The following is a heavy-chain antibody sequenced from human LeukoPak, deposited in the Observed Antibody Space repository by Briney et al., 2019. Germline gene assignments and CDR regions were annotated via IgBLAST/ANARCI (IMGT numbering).Heavy chain of an antibody. CDR1: GFTFSSFG. CDR2: INSDGSST. CDR3: ARRDKGYYYDSSGYNSAFDI. D-gene: IGHD3-22*01. J-gene: IGHJ3*02. V-gene: IGHV3-74*01. Sequence: PGGSLRLSCAASGFTFSSFGMSWVRQAPGKGLVWVSRINSDGSSTSYADSVKGRFTISRDNAKNTLYLQMNSLRAEDTAVYYCARRDKGYYYDSSGYNSAFDIWGQGTMVTVSS.